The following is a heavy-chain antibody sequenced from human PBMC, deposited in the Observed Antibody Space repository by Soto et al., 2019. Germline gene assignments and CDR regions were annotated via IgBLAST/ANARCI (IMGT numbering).Heavy chain of an antibody. V-gene: IGHV4-34*01. CDR2: INHSGST. CDR3: ARGRGWLRPYYYYGMDV. D-gene: IGHD5-12*01. Sequence: KASETLSLTCAVYGGSFSGYYWSWIRQPPGKGLEWIGEINHSGSTNYNPSLKSRVTISVDTSKNQFSLKLSSVTAADTAVYYCARGRGWLRPYYYYGMDVWGQGTTVTVSS. CDR1: GGSFSGYY. J-gene: IGHJ6*02.